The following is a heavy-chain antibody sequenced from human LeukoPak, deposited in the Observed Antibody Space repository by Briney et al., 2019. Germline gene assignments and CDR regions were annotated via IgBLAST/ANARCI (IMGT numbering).Heavy chain of an antibody. V-gene: IGHV1-8*02. D-gene: IGHD5-24*01. J-gene: IGHJ4*02. CDR2: MNPNSGNT. CDR3: ARGGRVFWRDGYNQAPYY. Sequence: ASVKVSCKASGGTFSSYAISWVRQATGQGLEWMGWMNPNSGNTGYAQKFQGRVTMTRNTSISTAYMELSSLRSEDTAVYYCARGGRVFWRDGYNQAPYYWGQGTLVTVSS. CDR1: GGTFSSYA.